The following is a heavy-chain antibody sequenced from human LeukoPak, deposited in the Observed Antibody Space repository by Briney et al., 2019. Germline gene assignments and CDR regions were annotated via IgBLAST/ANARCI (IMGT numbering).Heavy chain of an antibody. CDR2: ISGSGGST. CDR3: AKGKASGWYIVDY. V-gene: IGHV3-23*01. CDR1: GFTFSSYG. D-gene: IGHD6-19*01. Sequence: GSLRLSCAASGFTFSSYGMSWVRQAPGKGLGWVSAISGSGGSTYYADSVKGRFTISRDNSKNTLYLQMNSLRAEDTAVYYCAKGKASGWYIVDYWGQGTLVTVSS. J-gene: IGHJ4*02.